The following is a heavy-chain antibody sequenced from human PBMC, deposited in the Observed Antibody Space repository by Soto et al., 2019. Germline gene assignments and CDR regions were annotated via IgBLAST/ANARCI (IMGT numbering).Heavy chain of an antibody. CDR2: VDPNGGGT. V-gene: IGHV1-2*04. J-gene: IGHJ4*02. CDR1: GNTFTDYK. D-gene: IGHD4-17*01. CDR3: KTWVDYGDYEGFDF. Sequence: ASVKVSCKTSGNTFTDYKLHWVRQAPGQGLEWMGWVDPNGGGTNSAQKFQGSVTMTRDTSITTVYLELSRLKTNDTATYFCKTWVDYGDYEGFDFWGQGTLVTVSS.